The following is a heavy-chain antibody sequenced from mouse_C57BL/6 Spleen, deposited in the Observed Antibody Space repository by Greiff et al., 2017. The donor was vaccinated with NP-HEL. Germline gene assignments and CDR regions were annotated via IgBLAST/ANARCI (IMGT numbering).Heavy chain of an antibody. CDR3: ARSTMVTFDY. V-gene: IGHV5-16*01. J-gene: IGHJ2*01. Sequence: EVKLMESEGGLVQPGSSMKLSCTASGFTFSDYYMAWVRQVPEKGLEWVANINYDGSSTYYLDSLKSRFIISRDNAKNILYLQMSSLKSEDTATYYCARSTMVTFDYWGQGTTLTVSS. CDR2: INYDGSST. CDR1: GFTFSDYY. D-gene: IGHD2-2*01.